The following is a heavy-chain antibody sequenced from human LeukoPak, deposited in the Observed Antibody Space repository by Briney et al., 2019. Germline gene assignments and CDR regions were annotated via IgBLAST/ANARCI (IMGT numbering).Heavy chain of an antibody. D-gene: IGHD2-15*01. CDR3: ARDRKPVKWSLSPIGYCSGGSCYEGGGYYFDY. V-gene: IGHV3-72*01. CDR2: TRNKANSYTT. J-gene: IGHJ4*02. Sequence: GGSLRLSCAASGFTFSGSAMHWVRQASGKGLEWVGRTRNKANSYTTEYAASVKGRFTISRDDSKNSLYLQMNSLKTEDTAVYYCARDRKPVKWSLSPIGYCSGGSCYEGGGYYFDYWGQGTLVTVSS. CDR1: GFTFSGSA.